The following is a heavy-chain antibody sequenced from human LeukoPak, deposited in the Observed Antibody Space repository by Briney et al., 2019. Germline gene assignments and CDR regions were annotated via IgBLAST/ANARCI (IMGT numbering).Heavy chain of an antibody. CDR2: INEDGSQK. D-gene: IGHD2-21*01. CDR3: ISDCDRSGDY. J-gene: IGHJ4*02. Sequence: GGSLRLSCAVSGFTFINYWVCWVRQAPGKGLEWVANINEDGSQKYYVDSVKGRFTVSRDNAKSSLYLQMNSLRGEDTAVYYCISDCDRSGDYWGQGTLVAVSS. V-gene: IGHV3-7*01. CDR1: GFTFINYW.